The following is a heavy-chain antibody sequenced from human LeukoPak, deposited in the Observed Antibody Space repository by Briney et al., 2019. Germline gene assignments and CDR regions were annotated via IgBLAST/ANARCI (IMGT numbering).Heavy chain of an antibody. CDR2: INPSGGST. V-gene: IGHV1-46*01. D-gene: IGHD3-22*01. CDR3: ARGTDAYYYDSSDIDY. Sequence: ASVKVSCKVSGYTFTSYYMHWVPQAPGQGLECMEIINPSGGSTSYAQKFQGRVTMTRDTSTSTVYMDLSSLRSEDTAVYYCARGTDAYYYDSSDIDYWGQGTLVTVSS. J-gene: IGHJ4*02. CDR1: GYTFTSYY.